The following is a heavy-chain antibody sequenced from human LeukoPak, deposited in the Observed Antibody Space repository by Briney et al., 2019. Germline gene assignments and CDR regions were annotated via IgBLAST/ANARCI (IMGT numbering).Heavy chain of an antibody. CDR3: ASASNNYYFDF. D-gene: IGHD1-1*01. J-gene: IGHJ4*02. V-gene: IGHV4-59*13. Sequence: SETLSLTCTFSGGSITTFYWSWIRQPPGQRLEWIGYIHYTGSTNYNPSLKSRVTISIDTSKNQFSLQLTSVTAADTAVYYCASASNNYYFDFWVRGTLVTVSS. CDR2: IHYTGST. CDR1: GGSITTFY.